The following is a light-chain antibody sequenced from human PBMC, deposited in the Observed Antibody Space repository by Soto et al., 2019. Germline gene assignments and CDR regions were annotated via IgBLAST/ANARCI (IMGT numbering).Light chain of an antibody. J-gene: IGKJ2*01. V-gene: IGKV3D-15*01. Sequence: DIVLTQSPGTLSLSPGERATLSCRASQSVSSNYLAWYQQKPGQAPRLLIYGASTRATGVPARFSGSGSGTEFTLTISSLQSEDFAIYYCQQYNNWPPYTFGQGTKVDIK. CDR2: GAS. CDR1: QSVSSNY. CDR3: QQYNNWPPYT.